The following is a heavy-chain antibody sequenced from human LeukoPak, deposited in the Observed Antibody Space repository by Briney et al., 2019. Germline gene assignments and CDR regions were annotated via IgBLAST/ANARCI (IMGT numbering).Heavy chain of an antibody. Sequence: GGSLRLSCAASGFTFSSYAMSWVRQAPGKGLEWVSAIGGSGGSIYYADSVKGRFTISRDNSKNTLYLQMNSLRAEDTAVYYCAKDSGGSAYYYYGMDVWGQGTTVTVSS. CDR2: IGGSGGSI. CDR1: GFTFSSYA. CDR3: AKDSGGSAYYYYGMDV. D-gene: IGHD2-15*01. V-gene: IGHV3-23*01. J-gene: IGHJ6*02.